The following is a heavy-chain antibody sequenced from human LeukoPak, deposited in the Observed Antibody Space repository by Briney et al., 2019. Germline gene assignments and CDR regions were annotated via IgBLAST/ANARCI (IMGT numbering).Heavy chain of an antibody. V-gene: IGHV1-2*02. J-gene: IGHJ4*02. Sequence: ASVKVSRKASGYTFTGYYMHWVRQAPGQGLEWMGWINPNSGDTNYGQKFQGRVAMTRDTSISTAYMELSRLRSDDTAVYYCARDLILGSSTSHIFDYWGQGTLVTVSS. CDR2: INPNSGDT. D-gene: IGHD2-2*01. CDR3: ARDLILGSSTSHIFDY. CDR1: GYTFTGYY.